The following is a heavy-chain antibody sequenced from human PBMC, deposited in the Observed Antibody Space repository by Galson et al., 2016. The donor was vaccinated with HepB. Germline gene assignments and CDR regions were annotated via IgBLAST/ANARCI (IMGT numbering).Heavy chain of an antibody. Sequence: SLRLSCAVSGFTVSNNYMSWVRQPPGKGLEWVSTINGTGGRAYYADSVKGRFTISRDNSKNTLFLQRGSLRVEDTAVYYCAKGLHGSGSYAFDNWGQGTLVTVSS. CDR3: AKGLHGSGSYAFDN. V-gene: IGHV3-23*01. CDR2: INGTGGRA. CDR1: GFTVSNNY. D-gene: IGHD3-10*01. J-gene: IGHJ4*02.